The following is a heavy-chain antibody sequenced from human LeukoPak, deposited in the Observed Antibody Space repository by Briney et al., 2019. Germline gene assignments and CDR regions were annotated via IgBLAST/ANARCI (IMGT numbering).Heavy chain of an antibody. CDR1: GGSISSYY. J-gene: IGHJ4*02. V-gene: IGHV4-59*08. D-gene: IGHD6-13*01. CDR3: ARLAAADYFDY. Sequence: SETLSLTCTVSGGSISSYYWSWIRQPPGKGLEWIGYIYYSGSTNYNPSLKSRVTISVDTSKNQFSLKLSSVTAADTAVYYCARLAAADYFDYWGQGTLVTVSS. CDR2: IYYSGST.